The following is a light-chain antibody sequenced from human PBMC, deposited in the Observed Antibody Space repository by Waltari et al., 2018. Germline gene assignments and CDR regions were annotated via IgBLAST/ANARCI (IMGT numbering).Light chain of an antibody. V-gene: IGLV3-10*01. CDR1: ALPKKD. CDR2: EDS. Sequence: SYDLTQPPSVSVSPGQTASITCSGDALPKKDAYWYQQKSGQAPVLVIDEDSRRPSGIPERFSGSSSGTMATLTISGAQVEDEGDYYCYSTDSSGDLRLVGRGTKLTVL. J-gene: IGLJ2*01. CDR3: YSTDSSGDLRL.